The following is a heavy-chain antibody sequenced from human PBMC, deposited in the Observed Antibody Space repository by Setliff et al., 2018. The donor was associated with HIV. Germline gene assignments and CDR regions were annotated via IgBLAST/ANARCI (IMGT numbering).Heavy chain of an antibody. D-gene: IGHD3-10*01. CDR2: VNNDGTDT. CDR1: GFTFSSYG. Sequence: PGGSLRLSCAASGFTFSSYGMHWVRQAPGKGLEWVSRVNNDGTDTIYADSVRGRFTISKDNSKSTLSLQMNSLREEDTAVYFCAKVFAFGIDGFDIWGQGTMVTVSS. J-gene: IGHJ3*02. V-gene: IGHV3-NL1*01. CDR3: AKVFAFGIDGFDI.